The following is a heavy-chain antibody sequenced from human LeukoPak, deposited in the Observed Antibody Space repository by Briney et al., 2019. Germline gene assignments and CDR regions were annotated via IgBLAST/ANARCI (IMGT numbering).Heavy chain of an antibody. D-gene: IGHD3-22*01. J-gene: IGHJ4*02. CDR1: GGSFSGYY. CDR2: IYTSGST. Sequence: SETLSLTCAVYGGSFSGYYWSWIRQPAGKGLEWIGRIYTSGSTNYNPSLKSRVTMSVDTSKNQFSLKLSSVTAADTAVYYCARVPKDDSSGYYDYWGQGTLVTASS. V-gene: IGHV4-59*10. CDR3: ARVPKDDSSGYYDY.